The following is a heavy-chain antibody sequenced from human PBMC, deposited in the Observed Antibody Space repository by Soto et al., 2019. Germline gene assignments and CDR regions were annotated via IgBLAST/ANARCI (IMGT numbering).Heavy chain of an antibody. V-gene: IGHV3-64*01. CDR2: ISSNGGST. Sequence: EVQLVESGGGLVQPGGSLRLSCAASGFTFSSYAMHWVHQAPGKGLEYVSAISSNGGSTYYANSVKGRFTISRDNSKNTLYIQKGSLRAEDMGVYYCARGPGYYFDYWGEGTLVTVSS. CDR3: ARGPGYYFDY. CDR1: GFTFSSYA. J-gene: IGHJ4*02.